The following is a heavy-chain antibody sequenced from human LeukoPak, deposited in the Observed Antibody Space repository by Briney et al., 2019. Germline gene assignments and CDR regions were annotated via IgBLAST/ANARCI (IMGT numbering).Heavy chain of an antibody. D-gene: IGHD6-19*01. V-gene: IGHV3-23*01. Sequence: GGSLRLSCEASGFTFSAYAMTWVRQAPGKGLEWVSVISDSGSITYYADSVKGRFTISKDNSKNTLFLQMNSLRAEDTAVYYCLKDARRTSGWYFFDYWGQGTLVTVSS. CDR3: LKDARRTSGWYFFDY. CDR2: ISDSGSIT. CDR1: GFTFSAYA. J-gene: IGHJ4*02.